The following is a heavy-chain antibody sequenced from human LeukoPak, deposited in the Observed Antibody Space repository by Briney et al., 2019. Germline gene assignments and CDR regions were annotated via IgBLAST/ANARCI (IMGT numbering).Heavy chain of an antibody. CDR3: ARVPTLGAFDL. CDR2: TYYRSEWYS. V-gene: IGHV6-1*01. J-gene: IGHJ3*01. CDR1: GDSVSNNRAT. Sequence: SGALSLTCAISGDSVSNNRATWIWIRQSPSGGLEYLGRTYYRSEWYSEYAVSVRSRLTINPDTSKNQFSLHLNSVTPEDTAVYYCARVPTLGAFDLWGPGTMVTVSS.